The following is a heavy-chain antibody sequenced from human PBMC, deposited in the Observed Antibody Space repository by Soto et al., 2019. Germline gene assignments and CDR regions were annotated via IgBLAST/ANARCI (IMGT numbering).Heavy chain of an antibody. J-gene: IGHJ6*02. CDR2: ISGSGGST. D-gene: IGHD1-20*01. V-gene: IGHV3-23*01. CDR1: RFTFSSYA. Sequence: GGSLRLSCAASRFTFSSYAMSWVRQAPGKGLEWVSAISGSGGSTYYADSVKGRFTISRDNSKNTLYLQMNSLRAEDTAVYYCAKGYLGGYYYYGMDVWGQGTTVTVSS. CDR3: AKGYLGGYYYYGMDV.